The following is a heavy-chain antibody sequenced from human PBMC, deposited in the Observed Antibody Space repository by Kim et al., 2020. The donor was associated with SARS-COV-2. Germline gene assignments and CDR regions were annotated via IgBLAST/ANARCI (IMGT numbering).Heavy chain of an antibody. V-gene: IGHV3-48*02. CDR3: ARDRQKNYDFWSGYRSGYYFDY. CDR1: GFTFSSYS. J-gene: IGHJ4*02. D-gene: IGHD3-3*01. CDR2: ISSSSSTI. Sequence: GGSLRLSCAASGFTFSSYSMNWVRQAPGKGLEWVSYISSSSSTIYYADSVKGRFTISRDNAKNSLYLQMNSLRDEDTAVYYCARDRQKNYDFWSGYRSGYYFDYWGQGTLVTVSS.